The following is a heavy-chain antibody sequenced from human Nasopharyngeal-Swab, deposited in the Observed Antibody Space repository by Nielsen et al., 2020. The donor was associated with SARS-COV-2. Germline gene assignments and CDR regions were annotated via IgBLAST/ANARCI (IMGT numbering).Heavy chain of an antibody. Sequence: WIRQPPGKGLEWVSAISSSGGSTYYADSVKGRFTISRDNYQDTLYLQMNSLTADDTAVYYCAKSGLRFLEWLLYLDYWGQGTLVTVSS. V-gene: IGHV3-23*01. CDR3: AKSGLRFLEWLLYLDY. CDR2: ISSSGGST. D-gene: IGHD3-3*01. J-gene: IGHJ4*02.